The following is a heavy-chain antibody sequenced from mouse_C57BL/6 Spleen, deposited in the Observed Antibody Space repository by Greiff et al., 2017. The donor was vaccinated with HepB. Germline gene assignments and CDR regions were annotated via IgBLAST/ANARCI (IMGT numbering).Heavy chain of an antibody. CDR1: GYAFSSYW. Sequence: QVQLQQSGAELVKPGASVKISCKASGYAFSSYWMNWVKQRPGKGLAWIGQIYPGDGDTNYNGKFKGKATLTADKSSSTAYMQLSSLTSEDSAVYCCARWSYDGPPHFDYWGQGTTLTVSS. V-gene: IGHV1-80*01. CDR3: ARWSYDGPPHFDY. J-gene: IGHJ2*01. CDR2: IYPGDGDT. D-gene: IGHD2-3*01.